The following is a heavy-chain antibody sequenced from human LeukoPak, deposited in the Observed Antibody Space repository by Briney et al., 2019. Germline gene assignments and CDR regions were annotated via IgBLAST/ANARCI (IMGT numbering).Heavy chain of an antibody. Sequence: ESLKISCESSVYSFTNYWIAWVRQMPGKGLEWMGIIYPSDSDTIYSPSFQGQVTISADRSIDTAYLQWSSLKTSDTAIYYCARHRPGYTGGPYYFDYWGQGTLVTVSS. V-gene: IGHV5-51*01. J-gene: IGHJ4*02. CDR3: ARHRPGYTGGPYYFDY. D-gene: IGHD6-19*01. CDR2: IYPSDSDT. CDR1: VYSFTNYW.